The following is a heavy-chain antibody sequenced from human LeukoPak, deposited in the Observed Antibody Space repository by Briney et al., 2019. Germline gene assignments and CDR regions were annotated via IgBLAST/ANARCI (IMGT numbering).Heavy chain of an antibody. CDR1: GGSISTSSHY. CDR3: ATVDNWNDDGFDN. Sequence: SETLSLTCTVSGGSISTSSHYWGWVRQPPGKGLEWIGSIYYTGSTYYNPSLKSRVTISVDTSKNQFSLKLGSVTAADTAVYYCATVDNWNDDGFDNWGQGTLVTVSS. CDR2: IYYTGST. D-gene: IGHD1-1*01. V-gene: IGHV4-39*01. J-gene: IGHJ4*02.